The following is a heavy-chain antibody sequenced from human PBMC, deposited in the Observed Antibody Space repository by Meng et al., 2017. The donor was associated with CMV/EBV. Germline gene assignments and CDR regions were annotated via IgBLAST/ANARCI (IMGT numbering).Heavy chain of an antibody. Sequence: GESLKISCAASGLALDTQMMTWVRQAPGKGLEWVATISSSSKYIHYSPSMTGRVTVSRDNAKNLLYLQMNSLSAEDTAVYFCATVRNNPEFDLWGQGTLVTVSS. CDR1: GLALDTQM. CDR3: ATVRNNPEFDL. V-gene: IGHV3-21*01. CDR2: ISSSSKYI. J-gene: IGHJ4*02.